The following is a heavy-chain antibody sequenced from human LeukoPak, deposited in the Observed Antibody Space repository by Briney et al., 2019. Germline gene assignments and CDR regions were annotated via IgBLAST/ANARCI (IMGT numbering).Heavy chain of an antibody. V-gene: IGHV3-7*03. CDR2: IKQDGSEN. CDR3: ALVGGNSPDGFDY. D-gene: IGHD4-23*01. J-gene: IGHJ4*02. Sequence: GGSLRLSCAAAGFTSGSHWMSWVRQAPGKGLEWVANIKQDGSENYYVDSVKGRFTISRDNSKNSLYMQMNSLRTEDTALYYCALVGGNSPDGFDYWGQGTLVTVSS. CDR1: GFTSGSHW.